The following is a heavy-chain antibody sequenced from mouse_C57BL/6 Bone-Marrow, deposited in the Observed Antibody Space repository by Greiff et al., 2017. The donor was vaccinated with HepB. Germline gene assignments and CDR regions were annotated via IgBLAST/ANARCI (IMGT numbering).Heavy chain of an antibody. D-gene: IGHD1-1*01. CDR3: TPPYYGSRGGFAY. CDR2: IDPENGDT. Sequence: VQLQQSGAELVRPGASVKLSCTASGFNIKDDYMHWVKQRPEQGLEWIGWIDPENGDTEYASKFQGKATITADTSSNTAYLQLSSLTSEDTAVYDCTPPYYGSRGGFAYWGQGTLVTVSA. J-gene: IGHJ3*01. CDR1: GFNIKDDY. V-gene: IGHV14-4*01.